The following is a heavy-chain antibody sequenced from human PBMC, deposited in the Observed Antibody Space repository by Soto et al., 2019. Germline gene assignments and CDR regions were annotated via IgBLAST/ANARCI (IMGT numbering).Heavy chain of an antibody. J-gene: IGHJ4*02. CDR1: GYSFTGHW. CDR2: IYPGDSDI. Sequence: GRSLKISCKGSGYSFTGHWIGWVRQMPGKGLEWMGIIYPGDSDIRYSPSFQGQVTLSADKSISTAYLQWSSLRASDTAMYYCVRSDGSWGYFDYWGLGTLVTVSS. CDR3: VRSDGSWGYFDY. V-gene: IGHV5-51*03. D-gene: IGHD3-16*01.